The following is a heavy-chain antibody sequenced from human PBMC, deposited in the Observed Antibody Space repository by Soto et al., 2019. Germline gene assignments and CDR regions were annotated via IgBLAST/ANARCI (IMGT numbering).Heavy chain of an antibody. J-gene: IGHJ6*03. D-gene: IGHD3-3*01. Sequence: GGSLRLSCAASGFTFSSYAMSWVRQAPGKGLEWVSAISGSGGSTYYADSVKGRFTISGDNSKNTLYLQMNSLRAEDTAVYYCAKAATSPITIFGVAPSPNYYYMDVWGKGTTVPVSS. CDR1: GFTFSSYA. CDR3: AKAATSPITIFGVAPSPNYYYMDV. V-gene: IGHV3-23*01. CDR2: ISGSGGST.